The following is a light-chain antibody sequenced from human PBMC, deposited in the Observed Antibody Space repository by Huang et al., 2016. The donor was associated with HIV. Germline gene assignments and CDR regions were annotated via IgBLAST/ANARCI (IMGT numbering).Light chain of an antibody. CDR3: QQRSNWPCT. Sequence: DIVLTQSPATLSLSPGERATLSCRASQSVSSYLAWYPQKPGQAPRLLIYDASNRATGIPARFSGSGSGTDFTLTISSLEPEDFAVYYCQQRSNWPCTFGGGTKVEIK. CDR2: DAS. J-gene: IGKJ4*01. V-gene: IGKV3-11*01. CDR1: QSVSSY.